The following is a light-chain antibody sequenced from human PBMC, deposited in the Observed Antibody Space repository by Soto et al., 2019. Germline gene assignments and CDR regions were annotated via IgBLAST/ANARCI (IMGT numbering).Light chain of an antibody. V-gene: IGLV2-8*01. CDR2: EVR. CDR1: SNDLGGYNY. J-gene: IGLJ2*01. CDR3: SSYGGSVNLI. Sequence: QSVLTQPPSASGSPGQSVTISCTGSSNDLGGYNYVSWYQHHPGKAPKLIIYEVRERPSGVPDRFSGSKSGNTASLTVSGLQAEDEADYYCSSYGGSVNLIFGGGTKLTVL.